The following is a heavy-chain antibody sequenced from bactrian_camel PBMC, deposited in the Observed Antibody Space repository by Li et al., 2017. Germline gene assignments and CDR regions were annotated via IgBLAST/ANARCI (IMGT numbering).Heavy chain of an antibody. CDR2: IYTGTKSVYGDTT. J-gene: IGHJ7*01. V-gene: IGHV3S54*01. Sequence: QVQLVESGGGSVQAGGSLRLSCVASGNNYSSNYMAWFRQSPGKQREGVAIIYTGTKSVYGDTTYYPDSVKGRFTISLGNAKNIAYLQMDSLKPEDTGMYFCAVKPGLMDISTLMMGGKDYYAMDYWGKGTQVTVS. D-gene: IGHD1*01. CDR1: GNNYSSNY.